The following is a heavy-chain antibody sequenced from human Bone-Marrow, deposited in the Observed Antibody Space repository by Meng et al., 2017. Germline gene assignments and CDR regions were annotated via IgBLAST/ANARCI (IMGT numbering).Heavy chain of an antibody. CDR1: GYTFAANL. Sequence: QGQSVKLGAGVEKPGAQGKLSFKPSGYTFAANLITRLGKAPGQGLEWMGRIDPNNEHTQDAQNFQGRVTMTSDTSISTVYMELNGLRSDDTAVYYCARGVISTGHTYWYFDLWGPGTLVTVSS. CDR2: IDPNNEHT. V-gene: IGHV1-2*06. CDR3: ARGVISTGHTYWYFDL. D-gene: IGHD1-1*01. J-gene: IGHJ2*01.